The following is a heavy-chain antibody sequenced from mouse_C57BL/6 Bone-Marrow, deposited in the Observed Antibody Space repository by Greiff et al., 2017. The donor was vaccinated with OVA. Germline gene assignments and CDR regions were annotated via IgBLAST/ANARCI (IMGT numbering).Heavy chain of an antibody. Sequence: QVQLQQPGAELVMPGASVKLSCKASGYTFTSYWMHWVKQRPGQGLEWIGEIDPSDSYTNYNQKFKGKSTLTVDKSSSTAYMQLSSLTSEDSAVYYCARSRSYYGSSSFDYWGQGTTLTVSS. CDR1: GYTFTSYW. V-gene: IGHV1-69*01. CDR2: IDPSDSYT. CDR3: ARSRSYYGSSSFDY. D-gene: IGHD1-1*01. J-gene: IGHJ2*01.